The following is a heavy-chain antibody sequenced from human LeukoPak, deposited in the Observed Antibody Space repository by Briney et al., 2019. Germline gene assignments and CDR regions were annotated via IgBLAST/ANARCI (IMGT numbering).Heavy chain of an antibody. V-gene: IGHV3-53*01. J-gene: IGHJ3*02. Sequence: GGSLRLSCAASGFTLSSNYMSWVRQAPGKGLEWVSVIYSGGSTYYADSVKGRFTISRDNSKNTLYLQMNSLRAEDTAVYYCARLGDIDAFDIWGQGTMVTVSS. D-gene: IGHD2-21*02. CDR2: IYSGGST. CDR1: GFTLSSNY. CDR3: ARLGDIDAFDI.